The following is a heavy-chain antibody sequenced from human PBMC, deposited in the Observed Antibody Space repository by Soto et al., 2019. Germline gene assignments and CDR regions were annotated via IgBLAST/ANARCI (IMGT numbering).Heavy chain of an antibody. Sequence: EVQLVESGGGLVKPGGSLRLSCAASGFTFSSYSMNWVRQAPGKGLKWVSSISSSSSYIYYADSVKGRFTISRDNAKNSLYLQMNSLRAEDTAVYYCATLGELSLYYYGMDVWGQGTTVTVSS. CDR1: GFTFSSYS. CDR2: ISSSSSYI. J-gene: IGHJ6*02. V-gene: IGHV3-21*01. CDR3: ATLGELSLYYYGMDV. D-gene: IGHD3-16*02.